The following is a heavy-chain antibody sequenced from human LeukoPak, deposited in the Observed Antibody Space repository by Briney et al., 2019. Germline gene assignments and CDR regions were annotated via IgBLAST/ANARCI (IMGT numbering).Heavy chain of an antibody. CDR1: GFTFSSYS. Sequence: GGSLRLSCAASGFTFSSYSMNWVRQAPGKGLEWVSSISSSSSYIYYADSVKGRFTISRENAKNSLYLQMNSLRAEDTAVYYCARGDGDTNAFDIWGQGTMVTVSS. CDR2: ISSSSSYI. J-gene: IGHJ3*02. D-gene: IGHD3-10*01. V-gene: IGHV3-21*01. CDR3: ARGDGDTNAFDI.